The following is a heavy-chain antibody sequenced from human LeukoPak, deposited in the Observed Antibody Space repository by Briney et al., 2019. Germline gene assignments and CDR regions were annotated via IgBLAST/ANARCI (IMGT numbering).Heavy chain of an antibody. D-gene: IGHD6-13*01. V-gene: IGHV3-21*01. CDR1: GFTFSSYS. CDR2: ISSSSSYM. Sequence: GGSLRLSCAASGFTFSSYSMNWVRQAPGKGLEWVSSISSSSSYMYYADSVKGRFTISRDNAKNSLYLQMNSLRAEDTAVYYCARLYSSSWYSAFDIWGQGTMVTVSS. CDR3: ARLYSSSWYSAFDI. J-gene: IGHJ3*02.